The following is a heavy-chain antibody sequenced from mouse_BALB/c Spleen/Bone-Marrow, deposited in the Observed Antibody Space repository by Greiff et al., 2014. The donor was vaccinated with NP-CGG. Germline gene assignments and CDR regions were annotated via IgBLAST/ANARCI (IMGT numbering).Heavy chain of an antibody. Sequence: VHLVESGAELVKPGAPVKLSCKASGYTFTSYWMNWVKQRPGRGLEWIGRIDPSDSETHYNQKFKDKATLTVDKSSSTAYIQPSSLTSEDSAVYYCTRALGDGYYYAMDYWGQGTSVTVSS. CDR3: TRALGDGYYYAMDY. CDR1: GYTFTSYW. D-gene: IGHD2-3*01. CDR2: IDPSDSET. V-gene: IGHV1-74*01. J-gene: IGHJ4*01.